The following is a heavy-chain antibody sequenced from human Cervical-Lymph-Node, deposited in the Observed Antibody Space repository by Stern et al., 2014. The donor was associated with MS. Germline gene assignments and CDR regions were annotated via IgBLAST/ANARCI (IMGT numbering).Heavy chain of an antibody. D-gene: IGHD1-26*01. Sequence: VQLVESGAEVKKPGASVKVSCKASGFTFSNYDLGWVRHAPGQGLELVGWISVYNGNIDFAQKFQDRPTMTTDTSTSTVYMELRSLRSDDTAGYYCTRDRGIMGTTTGDYWGQGTLVRVSS. CDR2: ISVYNGNI. CDR1: GFTFSNYD. V-gene: IGHV1-18*01. CDR3: TRDRGIMGTTTGDY. J-gene: IGHJ4*02.